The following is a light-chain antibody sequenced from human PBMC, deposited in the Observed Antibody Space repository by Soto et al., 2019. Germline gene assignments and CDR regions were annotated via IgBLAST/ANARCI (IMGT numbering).Light chain of an antibody. CDR2: GNN. CDR3: QSYDNSLTGSWV. V-gene: IGLV1-40*01. CDR1: TSNIGAGYA. Sequence: QAVVTQPPSVSGSPGQRVTISCTGNTSNIGAGYAVHWYQQLPGTAPKLLIYGNNNRPSGVPDRFSGSKSGTSASLAITGLQAEDEADYYCQSYDNSLTGSWVFGGGTKLTVL. J-gene: IGLJ3*02.